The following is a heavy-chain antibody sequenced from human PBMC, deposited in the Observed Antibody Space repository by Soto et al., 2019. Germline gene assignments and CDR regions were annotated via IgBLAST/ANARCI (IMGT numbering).Heavy chain of an antibody. CDR1: GYTFTSYD. V-gene: IGHV1-8*01. Sequence: QVQLVQSGAEAKKPGASVTVSCQASGYTFTSYDINWVRQATGQGLDWMGWMTPSSGNTGYAQKFQGRVTLTRSTSIRTAYLELSSLRSDDTAVYYCTRGDFWGQGTLVTVSS. J-gene: IGHJ4*02. CDR2: MTPSSGNT. CDR3: TRGDF.